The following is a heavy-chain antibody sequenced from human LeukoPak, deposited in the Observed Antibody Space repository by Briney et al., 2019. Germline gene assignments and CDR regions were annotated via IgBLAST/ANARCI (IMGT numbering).Heavy chain of an antibody. CDR3: AKGGTMVRGVIIPFDY. J-gene: IGHJ4*02. V-gene: IGHV3-23*01. CDR2: TSGSGGST. D-gene: IGHD3-10*01. Sequence: GGSLRLSCAASGFTVSSTFMSWVRQAPGKGLEWVSATSGSGGSTYYADSVKGRFTISRDNSKNTLYLQMNSLRAEDTAVYYCAKGGTMVRGVIIPFDYWGQGTLVTVSS. CDR1: GFTVSSTF.